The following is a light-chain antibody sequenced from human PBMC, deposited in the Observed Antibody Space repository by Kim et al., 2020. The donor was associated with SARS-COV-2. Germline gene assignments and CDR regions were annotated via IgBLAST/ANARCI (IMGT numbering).Light chain of an antibody. CDR3: LQHNRYPLT. Sequence: DIQMTQSPSSLSASVGDRVTITCRTSQDIQNDLAWYQQKPGKVPKRLIYGASSLQSGMPSRFSGSGSGTAFTLTITSLQPEDLATYYCLQHNRYPLTFGQGTKLEIK. CDR1: QDIQND. J-gene: IGKJ1*01. CDR2: GAS. V-gene: IGKV1-17*01.